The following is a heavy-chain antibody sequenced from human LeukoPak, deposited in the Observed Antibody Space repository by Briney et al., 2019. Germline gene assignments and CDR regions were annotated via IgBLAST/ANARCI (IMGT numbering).Heavy chain of an antibody. CDR2: IYYSGST. CDR3: ARGYCSSTSCEFDY. CDR1: GGSIGSYY. J-gene: IGHJ4*02. Sequence: PSEPLPLTCIVSGGSIGSYYWSWIRKPPGKGLEWIGYIYYSGSTNYNPSLKSRVTISVDTSKNQFSLKLSSVTAADTAVYYCARGYCSSTSCEFDYWGQGTLVTVSS. D-gene: IGHD2-2*01. V-gene: IGHV4-59*01.